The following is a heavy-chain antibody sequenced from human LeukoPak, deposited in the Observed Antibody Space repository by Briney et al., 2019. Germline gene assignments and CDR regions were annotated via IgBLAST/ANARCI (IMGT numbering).Heavy chain of an antibody. D-gene: IGHD3-22*01. Sequence: SETLSLTCAVYGGSFSGYYWSWIRQPPGKGLEWIGEINHSGSTNYNPSLKSRVTISVDTSKNQFSLKLSSVTAADTAVYYCARGPLDYDSSGYSKYYFDYWGQGTLVTVSS. CDR1: GGSFSGYY. J-gene: IGHJ4*02. CDR3: ARGPLDYDSSGYSKYYFDY. V-gene: IGHV4-34*01. CDR2: INHSGST.